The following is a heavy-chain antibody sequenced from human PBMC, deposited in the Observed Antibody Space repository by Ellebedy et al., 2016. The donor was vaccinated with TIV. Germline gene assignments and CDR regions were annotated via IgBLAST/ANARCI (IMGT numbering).Heavy chain of an antibody. Sequence: GESLKISCAASGFTFSTYSINWVRQAPGKGLEWVSSISSSSSYIYYADSVKGRFTISRDNAKNSLYLQMNSLRAEDTAVYYCARDSPYDSSGTLDYWGQGTLVTVSS. CDR3: ARDSPYDSSGTLDY. J-gene: IGHJ4*02. D-gene: IGHD3-22*01. V-gene: IGHV3-21*01. CDR2: ISSSSSYI. CDR1: GFTFSTYS.